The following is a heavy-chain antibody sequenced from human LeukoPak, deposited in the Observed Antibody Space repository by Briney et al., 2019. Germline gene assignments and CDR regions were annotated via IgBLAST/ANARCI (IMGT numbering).Heavy chain of an antibody. J-gene: IGHJ4*02. Sequence: ASVKVSCKASGYTFTGYYMHWVRQAPGQGLEWMGWINPSGGSTSYAQKFQGRVTMTRDTSTSTVYMELSSLKSEDTAVYYCARAPNYYDSSGCIDYWGQGTLVTVSS. D-gene: IGHD3-22*01. CDR1: GYTFTGYY. V-gene: IGHV1-46*01. CDR3: ARAPNYYDSSGCIDY. CDR2: INPSGGST.